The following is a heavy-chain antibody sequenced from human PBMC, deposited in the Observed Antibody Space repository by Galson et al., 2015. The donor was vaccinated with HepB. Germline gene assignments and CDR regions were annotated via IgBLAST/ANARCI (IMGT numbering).Heavy chain of an antibody. J-gene: IGHJ4*02. V-gene: IGHV1-46*03. CDR1: GYTFTSYY. CDR2: INPSGGST. Sequence: SVKVSCKASGYTFTSYYMHWVRQAPGQGLEWMGIINPSGGSTSYAQKFQGRVTMTRDTSTSTVYMELSSLRSEDTAVYYCARDLLLFPTAVAEDYWGQGTLVTVSS. CDR3: ARDLLLFPTAVAEDY. D-gene: IGHD6-19*01.